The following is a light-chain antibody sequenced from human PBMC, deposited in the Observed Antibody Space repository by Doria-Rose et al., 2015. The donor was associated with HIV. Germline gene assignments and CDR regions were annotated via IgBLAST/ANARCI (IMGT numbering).Light chain of an antibody. CDR3: QQYYDTPS. J-gene: IGKJ3*01. CDR1: QSLLYTSRNY. Sequence: DIRVTQSPESLGMSLGERATLNCKSNQSLLYTSRNYIAWYQQKPGQPPKLLIYWASTRQSRVPARFSGSGSGTDFTLTISSLEAEDVAVYYCQQYYDTPSFGPGTTVDIK. CDR2: WAS. V-gene: IGKV4-1*01.